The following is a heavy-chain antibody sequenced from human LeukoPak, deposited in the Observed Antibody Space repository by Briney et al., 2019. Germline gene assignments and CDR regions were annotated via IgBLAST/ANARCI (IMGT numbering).Heavy chain of an antibody. CDR3: AKDLVEVDSSGYAGTDASDI. CDR2: ISGRGGST. Sequence: GGSLRLSCAASGFTFSSYAMSWVRRAPRKGLEWVSIISGRGGSTYYADSVKGRFIISRDNSKNTLYLQMSSLRAEDTAIYYCAKDLVEVDSSGYAGTDASDIWGQGTMVTVSS. V-gene: IGHV3-23*01. J-gene: IGHJ3*02. D-gene: IGHD3-22*01. CDR1: GFTFSSYA.